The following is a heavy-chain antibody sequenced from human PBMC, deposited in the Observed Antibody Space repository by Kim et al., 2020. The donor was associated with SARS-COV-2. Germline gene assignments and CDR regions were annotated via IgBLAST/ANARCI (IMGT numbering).Heavy chain of an antibody. J-gene: IGHJ5*02. CDR2: IYHSGST. V-gene: IGHV4-4*02. Sequence: SETLSLTCAVSGGSISSSNWWSWVRQPPGKGLEWIGEIYHSGSTNYNPSLKSRVTISVDKSKNQFSLKLSSVTAADTAVYYCARGAAVAVGHNWFDPWGQGTLVTVSS. CDR1: GGSISSSNW. CDR3: ARGAAVAVGHNWFDP. D-gene: IGHD6-19*01.